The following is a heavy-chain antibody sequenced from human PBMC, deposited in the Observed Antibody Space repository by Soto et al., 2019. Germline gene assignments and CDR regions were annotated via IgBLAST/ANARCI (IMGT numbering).Heavy chain of an antibody. J-gene: IGHJ6*02. V-gene: IGHV3-23*01. Sequence: GGSLRLSCAASGFTFSTYAMTWVRQAPGKGLEWVSVISGSGGSSYYAASVKGRFTISRDNSKNTLFLQMNGLRAEDTAVYYCAKVTKRAAAGRYEYYKYGMDVWGQGTTVTVSS. D-gene: IGHD6-13*01. CDR3: AKVTKRAAAGRYEYYKYGMDV. CDR1: GFTFSTYA. CDR2: ISGSGGSS.